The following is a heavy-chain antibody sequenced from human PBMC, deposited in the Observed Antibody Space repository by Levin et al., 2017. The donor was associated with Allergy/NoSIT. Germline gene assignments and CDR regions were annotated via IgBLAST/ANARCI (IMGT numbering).Heavy chain of an antibody. V-gene: IGHV3-13*01. CDR2: IGTAGDT. J-gene: IGHJ6*02. Sequence: GESLKISCAASGFTFRNYDMHWVRHITGKGLEWVSAIGTAGDTYYPDSVKGRFTISRENAKNSLYLQMNSLRAGDTALYYCARGRIPDSYGSGSHADGMDVWGQGTTVTVSS. D-gene: IGHD3-10*01. CDR1: GFTFRNYD. CDR3: ARGRIPDSYGSGSHADGMDV.